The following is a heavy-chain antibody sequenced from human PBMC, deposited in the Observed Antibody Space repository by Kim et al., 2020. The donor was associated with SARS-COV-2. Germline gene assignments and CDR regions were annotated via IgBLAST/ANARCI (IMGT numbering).Heavy chain of an antibody. V-gene: IGHV3-30*03. CDR3: ATSNYYDTTYAFDI. J-gene: IGHJ3*02. Sequence: GGSLRLSCAASGFTFSSYGMHWVRQAPGKGLEWVTVISYDGSNKYYADSVKGRFTISRDNSKNTLYLQMNSLRAEDTAVYYCATSNYYDTTYAFDIWGQGTMVTVSS. CDR2: ISYDGSNK. D-gene: IGHD3-22*01. CDR1: GFTFSSYG.